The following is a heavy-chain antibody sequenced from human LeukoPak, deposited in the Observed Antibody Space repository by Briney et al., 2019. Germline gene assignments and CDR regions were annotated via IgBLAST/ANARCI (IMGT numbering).Heavy chain of an antibody. Sequence: PSQTLSLTCAVSGGSISSGGYSWSWIRQPPGKGLEWIGYIYYSGSTYYNPSLKSRVTISVDTSKNQFSLKLSSVTAADTAVYYCARGSPRPRYYGSGSYHMDVWGKGTTVTVSS. CDR1: GGSISSGGYS. D-gene: IGHD3-10*01. CDR3: ARGSPRPRYYGSGSYHMDV. CDR2: IYYSGST. J-gene: IGHJ6*03. V-gene: IGHV4-30-4*07.